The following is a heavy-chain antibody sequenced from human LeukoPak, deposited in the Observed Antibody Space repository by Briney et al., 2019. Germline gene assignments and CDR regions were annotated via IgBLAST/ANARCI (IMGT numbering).Heavy chain of an antibody. V-gene: IGHV4-30-2*01. CDR3: ARGGDIVATHFDY. Sequence: SQTLSLTCAVSGGSISSGGYSWSWIRQPPGKGLEWIGYIYHSGSTHYNPSLKSRVSISVDRSKNQFSLKLSSVTAADTAVYYCARGGDIVATHFDYWGQGTLVTVSS. J-gene: IGHJ4*02. CDR1: GGSISSGGYS. CDR2: IYHSGST. D-gene: IGHD5-12*01.